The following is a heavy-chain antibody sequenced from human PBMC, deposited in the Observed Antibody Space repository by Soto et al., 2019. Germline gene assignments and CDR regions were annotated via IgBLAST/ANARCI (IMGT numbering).Heavy chain of an antibody. D-gene: IGHD5-18*01. Sequence: QVPLVQSGAEVKKPGSSVKVSCKASGGTFSSYAISWVRQAPGQGLEWMGGIIPIFGTANYAQKFQGRVTITADKSTSTAYMELSSLRSEDTAVYYCARGLRGYSYGYGAFDIWGQGTMVTVSS. CDR1: GGTFSSYA. CDR3: ARGLRGYSYGYGAFDI. CDR2: IIPIFGTA. J-gene: IGHJ3*02. V-gene: IGHV1-69*06.